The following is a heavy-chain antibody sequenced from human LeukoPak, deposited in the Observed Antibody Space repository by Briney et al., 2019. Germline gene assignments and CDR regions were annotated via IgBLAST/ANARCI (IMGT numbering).Heavy chain of an antibody. CDR1: GYTFTSYD. J-gene: IGHJ6*02. Sequence: ASVKVSCKASGYTFTSYDINWVRQATGQGLEWMGWMNPNSGNTGYAQKFQGRVTMTRNTSISTAYMELSSLRSGDTAVYYCARVEYYYDSSGYYHYYYGMDVWGQGTTVTVSS. CDR2: MNPNSGNT. CDR3: ARVEYYYDSSGYYHYYYGMDV. V-gene: IGHV1-8*01. D-gene: IGHD3-22*01.